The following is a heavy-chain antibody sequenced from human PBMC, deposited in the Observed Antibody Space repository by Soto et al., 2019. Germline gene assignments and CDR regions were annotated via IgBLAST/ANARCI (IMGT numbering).Heavy chain of an antibody. Sequence: EVQLVESGGGLVQPGGSLRLSCAASGFTFSSYWMHWVRQAPGKGLVWVSRFNSDGSSTSYADSVKGRFTISRDNAKNTLYLQMNSLRAEVTAVYYCARDRSNDVSTTGFSYYYYDYGMDVWGQGTTVTVSS. D-gene: IGHD5-12*01. CDR1: GFTFSSYW. J-gene: IGHJ6*02. CDR2: FNSDGSST. V-gene: IGHV3-74*01. CDR3: ARDRSNDVSTTGFSYYYYDYGMDV.